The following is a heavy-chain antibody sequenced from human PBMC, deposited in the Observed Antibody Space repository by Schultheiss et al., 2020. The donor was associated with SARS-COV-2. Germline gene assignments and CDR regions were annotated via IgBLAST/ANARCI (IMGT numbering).Heavy chain of an antibody. CDR2: IGTAGDT. V-gene: IGHV3-13*01. J-gene: IGHJ6*02. CDR1: GFTFSMYA. CDR3: AREGRNYGMDV. Sequence: GGSLRLSCVASGFTFSMYATDWVRQAPGKGLEWVSAIGTAGDTYYPGSVKGRFTISRENAKNSLYLQMNSLRAGDTAVYYCAREGRNYGMDVWGQGTTVTVSS.